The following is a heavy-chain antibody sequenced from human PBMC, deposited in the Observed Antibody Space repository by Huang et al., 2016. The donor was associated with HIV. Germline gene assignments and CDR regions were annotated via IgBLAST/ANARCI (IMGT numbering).Heavy chain of an antibody. Sequence: QVQLVESGGGVVQTGRSLRLSCAASGFTLRNFGMHWVRQAPGKGVEWVAVISYDGSNGYYSEAVKGRFTISRDNSMHTLYLQMNSLRADDTAVYYCAKESRWYSDLDNWGQGTLVTVSS. J-gene: IGHJ4*02. CDR3: AKESRWYSDLDN. V-gene: IGHV3-30*18. CDR2: ISYDGSNG. CDR1: GFTLRNFG. D-gene: IGHD2-15*01.